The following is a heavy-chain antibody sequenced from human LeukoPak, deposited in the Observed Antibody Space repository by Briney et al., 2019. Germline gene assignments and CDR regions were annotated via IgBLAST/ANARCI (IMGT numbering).Heavy chain of an antibody. Sequence: GGSLRRSCAASGFTFRKFDMHWVRQATGKGLEWVSGISSSGDTFYQDSVKGRFTISRENGENSLFLQLNSLRTGDTAVYYCVRALYNSGQFDPWGQGTLVTVSS. CDR1: GFTFRKFD. V-gene: IGHV3-13*04. CDR3: VRALYNSGQFDP. CDR2: ISSSGDT. J-gene: IGHJ5*02. D-gene: IGHD5-12*01.